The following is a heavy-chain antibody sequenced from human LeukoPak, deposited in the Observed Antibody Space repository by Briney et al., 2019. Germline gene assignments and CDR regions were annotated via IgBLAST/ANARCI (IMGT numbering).Heavy chain of an antibody. D-gene: IGHD3-3*01. CDR2: INPNSGGT. J-gene: IGHJ3*02. CDR3: ARGTFWSDAFDI. V-gene: IGHV1-2*02. Sequence: ASVTVSCKASGYTFTDYYMHWLRQAPGQGLEWMGWINPNSGGTNYAQTFQGRVTMTRDTSISTAYMELSRLRSDDTAVYYCARGTFWSDAFDIWGQGTMVTVSS. CDR1: GYTFTDYY.